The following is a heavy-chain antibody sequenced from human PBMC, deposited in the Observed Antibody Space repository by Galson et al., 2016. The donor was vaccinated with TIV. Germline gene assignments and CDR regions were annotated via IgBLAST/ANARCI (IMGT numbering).Heavy chain of an antibody. CDR2: MWFDGSDI. CDR1: GFTFGSYG. J-gene: IGHJ4*02. Sequence: SLRLSCAASGFTFGSYGMHWVRQAPGKGLEWVAVMWFDGSDIYYADSVKGRFTISRDNSKNTLYLQMNSLRGEDTAVYYCARARYSNGWFTDFWGPGTLVTVSS. V-gene: IGHV3-33*01. D-gene: IGHD6-19*01. CDR3: ARARYSNGWFTDF.